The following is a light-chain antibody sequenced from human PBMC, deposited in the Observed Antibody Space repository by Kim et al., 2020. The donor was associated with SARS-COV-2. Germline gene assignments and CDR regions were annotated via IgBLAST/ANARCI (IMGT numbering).Light chain of an antibody. V-gene: IGLV3-19*01. CDR1: SIRSYY. CDR3: NSRDSSTNHLV. CDR2: GKN. Sequence: ALGQTVRITCQGDSIRSYYASWYQQKAGQAPVVVIYGKNNRLSGIPDRFSGSTSGNTASLTITGAQAEDEAVYYCNSRDSSTNHLVFGGGTKVTVL. J-gene: IGLJ2*01.